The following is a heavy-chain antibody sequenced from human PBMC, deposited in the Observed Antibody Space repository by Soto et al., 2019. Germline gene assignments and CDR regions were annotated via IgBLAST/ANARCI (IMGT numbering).Heavy chain of an antibody. J-gene: IGHJ4*02. D-gene: IGHD4-17*01. Sequence: PGGFLRLSCAASGVTFSSYGMHWVRQAPGKGLEWVAVISYDGSNKYYADSVKGRFTISRDNSKNTLYLQMNSLRAEDTAVYYCAKDPGHSRGDYVSYFDYWGQGTLVTVSS. CDR2: ISYDGSNK. CDR3: AKDPGHSRGDYVSYFDY. CDR1: GVTFSSYG. V-gene: IGHV3-30*18.